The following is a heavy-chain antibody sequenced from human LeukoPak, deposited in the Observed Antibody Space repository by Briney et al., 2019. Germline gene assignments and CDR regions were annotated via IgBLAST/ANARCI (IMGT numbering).Heavy chain of an antibody. CDR3: ARWSSIKVAATENY. CDR2: ISYDGSNK. CDR1: GFAFSSYW. D-gene: IGHD6-19*01. Sequence: AGGSLRLSCAASGFAFSSYWMSWVRQAPGKGLEWVAVISYDGSNKYYADSVKGRFTISRDNSKNTLYLQMNSLRAEDTALYHCARWSSIKVAATENYWGQGTLVTVSS. V-gene: IGHV3-30*01. J-gene: IGHJ4*02.